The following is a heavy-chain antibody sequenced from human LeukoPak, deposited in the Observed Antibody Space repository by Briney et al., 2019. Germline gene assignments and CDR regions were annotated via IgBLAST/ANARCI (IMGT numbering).Heavy chain of an antibody. CDR3: ARDVGDTSADDAFDI. D-gene: IGHD3-22*01. CDR1: GFTFSSYS. Sequence: GGSLRLSCAASGFTFSSYSMNWVRQAPGKGLEWVSYISSSSSTIYYADSVKGRFTISRDNAKNSLYLQMNSLRAEDTAVYYCARDVGDTSADDAFDIWGQGTMVTVSS. J-gene: IGHJ3*02. CDR2: ISSSSSTI. V-gene: IGHV3-48*01.